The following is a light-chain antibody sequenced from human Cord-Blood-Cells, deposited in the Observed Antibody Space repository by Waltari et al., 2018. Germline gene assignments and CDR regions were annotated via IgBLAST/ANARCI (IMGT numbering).Light chain of an antibody. J-gene: IGLJ2*01. CDR3: GTWDSSLSAVV. CDR1: SSNIGNNY. Sequence: QSVLTQPPSVSAAPGQKVTISCSGSSSNIGNNYVSWYQQLPGTAPKLPTYENNKRPPGIPDRFSGSKSGTSATLGITGLQTGDEADYYCGTWDSSLSAVVFGGGTKLTVL. V-gene: IGLV1-51*02. CDR2: ENN.